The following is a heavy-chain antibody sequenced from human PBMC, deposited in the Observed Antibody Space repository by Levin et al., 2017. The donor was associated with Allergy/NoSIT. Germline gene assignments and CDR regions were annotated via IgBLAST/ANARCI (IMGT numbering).Heavy chain of an antibody. CDR3: ARDQSGYDSFYFDY. CDR2: IYSRGIT. J-gene: IGHJ4*02. V-gene: IGHV4-4*07. D-gene: IGHD5-12*01. CDR1: GGSINNYY. Sequence: SETLSLTCTVSGGSINNYYWGWIRQPAGKRLEWIGHIYSRGITNYNPSLKSRVTMSVDTSKNQFSLKLPSVTAADTAVYYCARDQSGYDSFYFDYWGQGTLVTVSS.